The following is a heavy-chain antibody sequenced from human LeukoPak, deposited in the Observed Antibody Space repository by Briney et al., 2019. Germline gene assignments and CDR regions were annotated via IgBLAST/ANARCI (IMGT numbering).Heavy chain of an antibody. CDR1: GGSISSGDYY. Sequence: PSQTLSLTCTVSGGSISSGDYYWSWIRQPPGKGLEWIGYIYYSGSTNYNPSLKSRVTISVDTSKNQFSLKLSSVTAADTAVYYCARGYSSWQLVNYFDYWGQGTLVTVSS. CDR3: ARGYSSWQLVNYFDY. J-gene: IGHJ4*02. CDR2: IYYSGST. D-gene: IGHD6-13*01. V-gene: IGHV4-30-4*01.